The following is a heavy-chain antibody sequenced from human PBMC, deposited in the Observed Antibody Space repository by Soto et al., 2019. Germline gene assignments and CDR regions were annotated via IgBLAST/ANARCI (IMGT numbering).Heavy chain of an antibody. J-gene: IGHJ4*02. CDR2: ISYDGSDK. CDR3: ARGGGFCGADCYKGGIDY. CDR1: GFTFSPYT. V-gene: IGHV3-30-3*01. Sequence: HPGGSLRLSCAASGFTFSPYTMHWVRQTPGKGLEWVAVISYDGSDKNYADSVRGRFTISRDNSKNTLFLQMNSLRAEDTALYYCARGGGFCGADCYKGGIDYWGQGALVTSPQ. D-gene: IGHD2-21*02.